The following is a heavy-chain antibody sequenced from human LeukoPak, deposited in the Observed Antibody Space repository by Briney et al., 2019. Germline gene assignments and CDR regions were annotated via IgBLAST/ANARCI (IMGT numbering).Heavy chain of an antibody. J-gene: IGHJ6*02. Sequence: GESLKISCKGSGYSFTSYWIGWVRQMPGKGLEWMGIIYPGDSDTRYSPSFQGQVTISADKSISTAYLQWSSLKASDTAMYYCARRGVEVRGVLGGMDVWGQGTTVTVSS. D-gene: IGHD3-10*01. CDR2: IYPGDSDT. CDR1: GYSFTSYW. V-gene: IGHV5-51*01. CDR3: ARRGVEVRGVLGGMDV.